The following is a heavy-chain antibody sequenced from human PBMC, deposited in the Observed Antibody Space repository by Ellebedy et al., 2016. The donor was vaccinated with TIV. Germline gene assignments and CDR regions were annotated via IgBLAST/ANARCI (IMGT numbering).Heavy chain of an antibody. CDR1: GFTFSSYA. V-gene: IGHV3-23*01. CDR2: ISGSGGST. D-gene: IGHD3-10*01. CDR3: AKETDYYGSGSYYDWFDP. Sequence: GESLKISXAASGFTFSSYAMSWVRQAPGKGLEWVSAISGSGGSTYYADSVKGRFTISRDNSKNTLYLQMNSLRAEDTAVYYCAKETDYYGSGSYYDWFDPWGQGTLVTVSS. J-gene: IGHJ5*02.